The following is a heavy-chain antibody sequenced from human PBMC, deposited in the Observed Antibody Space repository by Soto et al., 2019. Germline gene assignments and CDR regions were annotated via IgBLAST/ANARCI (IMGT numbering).Heavy chain of an antibody. CDR1: GFTFSSYG. CDR3: AKSGEDIVVVPAAAGYYGMDV. CDR2: ISYDGSNK. D-gene: IGHD2-2*01. V-gene: IGHV3-30*18. J-gene: IGHJ6*04. Sequence: QVQLVESGGGVVQPGRSLRLSCAASGFTFSSYGMHWVRQAPGKGLEWVAVISYDGSNKYYADSVKGRFTISRDNSKNTLYLQMNSLRAEDTAVYYCAKSGEDIVVVPAAAGYYGMDVWGKGTTVTVSS.